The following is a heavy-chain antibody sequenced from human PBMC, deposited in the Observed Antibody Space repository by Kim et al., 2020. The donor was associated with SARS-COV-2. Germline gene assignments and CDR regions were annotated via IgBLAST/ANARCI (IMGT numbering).Heavy chain of an antibody. Sequence: GGSLRLSCAASGFTFSTYAMSWVRQAPGKGLEWVSAISGSAGSTNYADSVKGRFTISRDNSENTLYLQMNSLRAEDTAVYYCAKSDLVATIDYWGQGTLVTVSS. CDR3: AKSDLVATIDY. V-gene: IGHV3-23*01. J-gene: IGHJ4*02. CDR2: ISGSAGST. D-gene: IGHD5-12*01. CDR1: GFTFSTYA.